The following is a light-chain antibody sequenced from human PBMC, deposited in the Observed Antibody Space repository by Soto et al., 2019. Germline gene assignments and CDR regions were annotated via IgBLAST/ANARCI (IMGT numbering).Light chain of an antibody. CDR3: SSYTSSSTPYV. CDR2: EVS. J-gene: IGLJ1*01. CDR1: SSDVGGYTY. Sequence: QSVLTQPAPVSGSPGQSITISCSGTSSDVGGYTYVSWYQQHPGKAPKVIIYEVSNRPSGVSSRFSGSKSGKTASLTISGLQAEDEADYYCSSYTSSSTPYVFGTGTKVTVL. V-gene: IGLV2-14*01.